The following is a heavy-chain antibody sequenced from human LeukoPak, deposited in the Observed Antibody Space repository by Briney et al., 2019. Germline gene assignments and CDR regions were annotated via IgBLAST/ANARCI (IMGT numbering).Heavy chain of an antibody. Sequence: EASVTVSRKASGYTFTSYGISWVRQAPGQGLEWMGWISAYNGNTNYAQKLQGRVTMTTDTSTSTAYMELRSLRSDDTAVYYCARVEYYYDSSGLIDYWGQGTLITVSS. J-gene: IGHJ4*02. CDR2: ISAYNGNT. CDR3: ARVEYYYDSSGLIDY. V-gene: IGHV1-18*01. D-gene: IGHD3-22*01. CDR1: GYTFTSYG.